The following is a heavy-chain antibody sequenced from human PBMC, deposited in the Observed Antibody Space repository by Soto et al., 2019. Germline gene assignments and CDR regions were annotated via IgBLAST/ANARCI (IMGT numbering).Heavy chain of an antibody. CDR3: YAAVLVTATNDLFAY. V-gene: IGHV3-15*01. CDR1: GLTFTNAW. CDR2: ITRKTDGGTT. J-gene: IGHJ4*02. Sequence: EVQLVESGGGLVKPGGSLRLSCEVSGLTFTNAWMHWVRQAPGKGLEWVGQITRKTDGGTTDYASSVKGRFSISRDESKNTLYLQMNGLITDDTALYHCYAAVLVTATNDLFAYWGRGTLLTVSS. D-gene: IGHD2-21*02.